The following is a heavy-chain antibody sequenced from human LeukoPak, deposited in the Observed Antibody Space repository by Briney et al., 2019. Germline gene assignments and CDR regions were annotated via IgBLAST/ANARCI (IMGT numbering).Heavy chain of an antibody. J-gene: IGHJ4*02. CDR3: SRGQYRHDY. CDR1: GGSISSYY. CDR2: IDYSGST. D-gene: IGHD2-2*01. V-gene: IGHV4-59*01. Sequence: SETLSLTCTVSGGSISSYYWTWIRQPPGKRLEWIGYIDYSGSTNYNPSLRSRVTISLDTSKNQFSLTLNSVTAADTAVYYCSRGQYRHDYWGQGTLVTVSS.